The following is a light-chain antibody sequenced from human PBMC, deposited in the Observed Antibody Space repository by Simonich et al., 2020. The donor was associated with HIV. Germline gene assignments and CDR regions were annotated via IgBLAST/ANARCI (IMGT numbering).Light chain of an antibody. V-gene: IGKV1-39*01. CDR2: AAS. Sequence: DIQMTQSPSSLSASVGDRVTITCRASQSISSYLNWYPQKPGKAPKLLIYAASSLQSGVPSRFSGSGSGIDFTLTISSLQAEDVAVYYCQHYYNSPLTFGGGTRWRSN. J-gene: IGKJ4*01. CDR3: QHYYNSPLT. CDR1: QSISSY.